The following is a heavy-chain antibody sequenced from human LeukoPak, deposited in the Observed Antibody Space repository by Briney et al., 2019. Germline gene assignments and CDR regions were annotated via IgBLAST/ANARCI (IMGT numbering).Heavy chain of an antibody. CDR2: IYYSGST. CDR3: ARGSDVLLWFGELRGAFDI. J-gene: IGHJ3*02. D-gene: IGHD3-10*01. CDR1: GGSISSGDYY. Sequence: SSQTLSLTCTVSGGSISSGDYYWSWIRQPPGKGLEWIGYIYYSGSTYYNPSLKSRVTISVDTSKNQFSLKLSFVTAADTAVYYCARGSDVLLWFGELRGAFDIWGQGTMVTVSS. V-gene: IGHV4-30-4*08.